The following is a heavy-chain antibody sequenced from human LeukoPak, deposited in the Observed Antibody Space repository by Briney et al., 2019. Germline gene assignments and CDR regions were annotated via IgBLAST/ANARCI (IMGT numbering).Heavy chain of an antibody. CDR2: INHSGST. Sequence: NPSETLSLTCAVSGGSLSGYYWTWIRQPPGKGLEWIGEINHSGSTNYNPSLKSRVTISVDTSRKQFFLRLSSVTAADTAMYYCARARRDYGRPFDYWGQGTLVTVSS. V-gene: IGHV4-34*01. CDR3: ARARRDYGRPFDY. D-gene: IGHD4-17*01. CDR1: GGSLSGYY. J-gene: IGHJ4*02.